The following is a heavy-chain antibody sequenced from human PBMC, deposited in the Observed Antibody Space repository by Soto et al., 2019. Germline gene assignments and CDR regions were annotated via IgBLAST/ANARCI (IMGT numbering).Heavy chain of an antibody. Sequence: EVQLLESGGGLVQPGGSLRLSCGVSGFTFNDFEMNWVRQAPGKGLEWLAYIDGSGTTKKYADSVRGRFTISRDNPNNSLFLQMSSLSAADTALYYCARGSGRFTYWGQGTLVSVSS. CDR1: GFTFNDFE. CDR2: IDGSGTTK. CDR3: ARGSGRFTY. J-gene: IGHJ4*02. V-gene: IGHV3-48*03.